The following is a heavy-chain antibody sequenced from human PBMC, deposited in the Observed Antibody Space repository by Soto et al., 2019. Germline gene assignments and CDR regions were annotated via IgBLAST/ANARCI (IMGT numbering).Heavy chain of an antibody. D-gene: IGHD4-17*01. CDR1: GGSIISYY. V-gene: IGHV4-59*01. Sequence: QVQLQESGPGLVKPSETLSLTCTVSGGSIISYYWSWIRQPPGKGLEWIGYIYYSGSTNYNPSLKSRVTISVDTSKNQFSLKLSSVTAAGTAVYYCARDLRLDYWGQGTLVTVSS. CDR2: IYYSGST. J-gene: IGHJ4*02. CDR3: ARDLRLDY.